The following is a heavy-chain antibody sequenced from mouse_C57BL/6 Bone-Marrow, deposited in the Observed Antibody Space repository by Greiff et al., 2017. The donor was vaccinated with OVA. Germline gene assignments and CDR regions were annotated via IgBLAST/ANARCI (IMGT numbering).Heavy chain of an antibody. CDR2: IDPENGDT. Sequence: EVPLQQSGAALVPPGASVTLSCTSSCFHFQADSLPWVTQTPEPGLAWIGWIDPENGDTEYASKLQGKATITADTSSNTAYLQLSSLTSEDTAVYYCTFYSYYFDYWGQGTTLTVSS. D-gene: IGHD1-1*01. J-gene: IGHJ2*01. CDR3: TFYSYYFDY. CDR1: CFHFQADS. V-gene: IGHV14-4*01.